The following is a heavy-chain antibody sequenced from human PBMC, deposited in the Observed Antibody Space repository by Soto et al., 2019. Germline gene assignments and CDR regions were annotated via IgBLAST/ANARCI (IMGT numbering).Heavy chain of an antibody. V-gene: IGHV4-30-4*01. Sequence: TCSVADGSSSGGDYYWSRIRQPPGKGLEWIGYIYYSGSTYYNPSLKSRVTISVDTSKNQFSLKLSSVTAADTAVYYCASFRCSGGSCALSPWGQGTLVTVSS. D-gene: IGHD2-15*01. CDR2: IYYSGST. CDR1: DGSSSGGDYY. J-gene: IGHJ5*02. CDR3: ASFRCSGGSCALSP.